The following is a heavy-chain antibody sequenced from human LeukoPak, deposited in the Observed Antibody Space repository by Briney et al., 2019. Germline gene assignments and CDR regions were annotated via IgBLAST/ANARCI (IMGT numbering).Heavy chain of an antibody. CDR2: INSDGSST. J-gene: IGHJ3*02. CDR1: GFTFSSYW. V-gene: IGHV3-74*01. CDR3: ARVVEWFPGKVDAFDI. Sequence: QPGGSLRLSCAASGFTFSSYWMHWVRQAPGKGLVWVSRINSDGSSTSYADSVKGRFTISRDNAKNTLYLQMNSLRAEDTAVYYCARVVEWFPGKVDAFDIWGQGTMVTVSS. D-gene: IGHD3-3*01.